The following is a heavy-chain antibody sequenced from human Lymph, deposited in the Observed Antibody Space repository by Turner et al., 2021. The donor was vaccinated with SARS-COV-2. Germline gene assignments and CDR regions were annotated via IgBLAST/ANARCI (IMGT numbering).Heavy chain of an antibody. CDR1: GFTFSSYS. CDR2: ISVSSSTI. J-gene: IGHJ6*02. Sequence: EVQLVESGGGLVQPGGSLRLSCAAPGFTFSSYSMNWVRQAPGKGLEWGSYISVSSSTIYYADSVKGRFTISRDNAKNSLYLQMNSLRDEDTAVYYCARDRGGYGAYYYGMDVWGQGTTVTVSS. D-gene: IGHD2-15*01. V-gene: IGHV3-48*02. CDR3: ARDRGGYGAYYYGMDV.